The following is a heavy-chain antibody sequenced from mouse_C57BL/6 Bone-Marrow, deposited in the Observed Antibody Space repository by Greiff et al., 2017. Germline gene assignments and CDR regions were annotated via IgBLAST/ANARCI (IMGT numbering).Heavy chain of an antibody. CDR3: TRETAQALFLYARDY. Sequence: EVKVVESGEGLVKPGGSLKLSCAASGFTFSSYAMSWVRQTPEKRLEWVAYISSGGDYIYYADTVKGRFTISRDNARNTLYLQMSSLKSEDTAMYYCTRETAQALFLYARDYWGQGTSGTVSS. D-gene: IGHD3-2*02. CDR2: ISSGGDYI. CDR1: GFTFSSYA. J-gene: IGHJ4*01. V-gene: IGHV5-9-1*02.